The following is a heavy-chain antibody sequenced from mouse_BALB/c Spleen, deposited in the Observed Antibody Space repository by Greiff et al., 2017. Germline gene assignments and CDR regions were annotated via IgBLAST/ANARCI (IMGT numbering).Heavy chain of an antibody. D-gene: IGHD2-14*01. CDR1: GFTFSDYY. CDR3: ARVRGNRYDGGWYFDV. CDR2: ISDGGSYT. V-gene: IGHV5-4*02. Sequence: EVKLVESGGGLVKPGGSLKLSCAASGFTFSDYYMYWVRQTPEKRLEWVATISDGGSYTYYPDSVKGRFTISRDNAKNNLYLQMSSLKSEDTAMYYCARVRGNRYDGGWYFDVWGAGTTVTVSS. J-gene: IGHJ1*01.